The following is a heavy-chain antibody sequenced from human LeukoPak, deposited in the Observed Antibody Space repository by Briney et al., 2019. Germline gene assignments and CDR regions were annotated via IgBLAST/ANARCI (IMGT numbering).Heavy chain of an antibody. CDR1: GFSFSDYY. Sequence: GGSLRLSCAASGFSFSDYYMNWVRQAPGKGLEWVSYISSSGSTIYYADSVKGRFTISRDNAKNSLYLQMNSLRAEDTAVYYCAELGITMIGGVWGKGTTVTISS. D-gene: IGHD3-10*02. V-gene: IGHV3-11*04. CDR3: AELGITMIGGV. J-gene: IGHJ6*04. CDR2: ISSSGSTI.